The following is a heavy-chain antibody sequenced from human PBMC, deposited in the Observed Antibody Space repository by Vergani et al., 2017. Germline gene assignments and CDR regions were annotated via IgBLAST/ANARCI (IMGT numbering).Heavy chain of an antibody. Sequence: QVQLVESGGGVVQPGRSLRLSCAASGFTFSSYGMHWVRQAPGKGLEWVAVIWYDGSNKYYADSVKGRFTIYRDNSKNTLYLQMNSLRAEDTAVYYCARLERGKLVDYWGQGTLVTVSS. V-gene: IGHV3-33*01. D-gene: IGHD1-1*01. CDR3: ARLERGKLVDY. CDR1: GFTFSSYG. CDR2: IWYDGSNK. J-gene: IGHJ4*02.